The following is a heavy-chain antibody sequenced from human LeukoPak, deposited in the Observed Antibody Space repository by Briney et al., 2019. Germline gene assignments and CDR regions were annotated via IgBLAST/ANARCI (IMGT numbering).Heavy chain of an antibody. V-gene: IGHV3-48*03. CDR3: ARQMVVTATLDC. Sequence: GGSLRLSCAASGFTFSSYDMNWVRQAPGKGLEWISFISSTGSAKYYSDSVKGRFTISRDNAKYSLYLQLTGLRAEDTAVYYCARQMVVTATLDCWGQGTLVTVSS. CDR2: ISSTGSAK. D-gene: IGHD2-15*01. CDR1: GFTFSSYD. J-gene: IGHJ4*02.